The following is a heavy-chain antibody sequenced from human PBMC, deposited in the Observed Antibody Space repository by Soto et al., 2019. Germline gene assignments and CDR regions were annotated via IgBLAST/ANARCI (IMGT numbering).Heavy chain of an antibody. CDR3: AKEVKSVQETPRGYYYYGMDV. Sequence: QVQLEESGGGVVQPGRSLRLSCAASGFTFSIYGMHWVRQSPGKGLEWVAVISYDGRTEYYVDSVKGRFTISRDNSKNTLYLQVNSLRAEDTAVYYCAKEVKSVQETPRGYYYYGMDVWGQGTTVTVSS. CDR1: GFTFSIYG. J-gene: IGHJ6*02. V-gene: IGHV3-30*18. D-gene: IGHD3-10*01. CDR2: ISYDGRTE.